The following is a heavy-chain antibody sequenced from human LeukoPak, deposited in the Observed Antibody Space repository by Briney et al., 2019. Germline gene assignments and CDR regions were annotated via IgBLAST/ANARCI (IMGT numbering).Heavy chain of an antibody. CDR3: ARGGNTMIRGVASTPAHYHYCMDV. CDR2: INPMNGDT. J-gene: IGHJ6*03. Sequence: ASVKVSCKAFGYTFTGYNIHWVRQAPGQGLEWMGRINPMNGDTNYAQKFRGSVTMTRDTSVTTAYMELNRLTSDDTAVYYCARGGNTMIRGVASTPAHYHYCMDVWGKGTSVTVSS. CDR1: GYTFTGYN. D-gene: IGHD3-10*01. V-gene: IGHV1-2*06.